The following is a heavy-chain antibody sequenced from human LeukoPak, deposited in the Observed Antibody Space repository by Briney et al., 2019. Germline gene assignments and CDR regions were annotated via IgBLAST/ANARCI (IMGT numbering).Heavy chain of an antibody. J-gene: IGHJ4*02. D-gene: IGHD5-24*01. CDR3: AREEMATIRFSF. Sequence: ASVKVSCKASGYTFSGHYLHWVRQAPGQGLEWMGRVNPNRGGTNYAQKFQGRVTMTRDSSISTAYMELSSLRSDDTAVYFCAREEMATIRFSFWSQGTLVTVSS. CDR2: VNPNRGGT. CDR1: GYTFSGHY. V-gene: IGHV1-2*06.